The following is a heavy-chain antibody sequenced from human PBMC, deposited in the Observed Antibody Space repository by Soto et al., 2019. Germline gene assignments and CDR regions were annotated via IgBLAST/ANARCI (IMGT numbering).Heavy chain of an antibody. J-gene: IGHJ3*02. CDR1: GFTFDDYT. Sequence: EVQLVESGGVVVQPGGSLRLSCAASGFTFDDYTMHWVRQAPGKGLEWVSLISWDGGSTYYADSVKGRFTISRDNSKNYLYLQMNSLRTEDTALYYCARGSWDDNDAFDIFGQGTMVNVS. CDR3: ARGSWDDNDAFDI. V-gene: IGHV3-43*01. CDR2: ISWDGGST. D-gene: IGHD1-1*01.